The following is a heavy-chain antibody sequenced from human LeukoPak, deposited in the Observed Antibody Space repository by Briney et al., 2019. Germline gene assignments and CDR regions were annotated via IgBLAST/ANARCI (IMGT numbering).Heavy chain of an antibody. CDR3: ARGSRWGKRWAFDI. CDR2: INHSGST. D-gene: IGHD4-23*01. Sequence: SETLSLTCAVYGGSFSGYYWSWIRQPPGKGLEWIGEINHSGSTNYNPSLKSRVTISVDTSKNRFSLKLSSVTAADTAVYYCARGSRWGKRWAFDIWGRGTMVTVSS. CDR1: GGSFSGYY. V-gene: IGHV4-34*01. J-gene: IGHJ3*02.